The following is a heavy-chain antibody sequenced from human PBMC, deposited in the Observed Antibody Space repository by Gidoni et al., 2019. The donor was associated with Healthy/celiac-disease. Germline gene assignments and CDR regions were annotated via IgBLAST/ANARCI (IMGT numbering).Heavy chain of an antibody. CDR1: GFTFSSYS. Sequence: EVQLVESGGGLVKPGGSLRLSCAASGFTFSSYSMNWVRQAPGKGLEWFSSISSSSSYIYYADSVKGRFTISRDNAKNSLYLQMNSLRAEDTAVYYCARDQGGRSTRLIDYWGQGTLVTVSS. J-gene: IGHJ4*02. CDR3: ARDQGGRSTRLIDY. CDR2: ISSSSSYI. V-gene: IGHV3-21*01. D-gene: IGHD3-16*01.